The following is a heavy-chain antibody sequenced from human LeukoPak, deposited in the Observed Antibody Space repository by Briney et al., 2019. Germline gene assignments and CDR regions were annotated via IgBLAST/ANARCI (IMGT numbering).Heavy chain of an antibody. CDR3: ARDRGVSADGTVGWFDP. Sequence: PGGSLRLSCVASGFNFNNYWMGWVRQVLGKGLEWVANIKHDGSQTTYMDSVKGRFSISRDNAKKSLYLQMNSLRAEDTAVYHCARDRGVSADGTVGWFDPWGQGALVTVSP. V-gene: IGHV3-7*01. D-gene: IGHD6-13*01. CDR1: GFNFNNYW. CDR2: IKHDGSQT. J-gene: IGHJ5*02.